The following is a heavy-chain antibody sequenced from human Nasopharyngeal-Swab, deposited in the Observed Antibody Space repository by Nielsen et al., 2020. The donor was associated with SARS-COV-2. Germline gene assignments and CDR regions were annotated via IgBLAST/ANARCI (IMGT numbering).Heavy chain of an antibody. V-gene: IGHV3-21*01. CDR3: ARFSFFFSFSLILSDN. J-gene: IGHJ4*02. Sequence: GGSLRLSCAASGFTFSSYSMNWVRQAPGKGLEWVSFISSSGSHKYYADSMKGRFTISRDNAKSSLYLQLSSLRAEDTAVYYCARFSFFFSFSLILSDNWGQGTLVTVSS. D-gene: IGHD2/OR15-2a*01. CDR1: GFTFSSYS. CDR2: ISSSGSHK.